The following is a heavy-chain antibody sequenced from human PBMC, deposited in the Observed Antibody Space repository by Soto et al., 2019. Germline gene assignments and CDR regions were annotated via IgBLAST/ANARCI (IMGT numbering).Heavy chain of an antibody. J-gene: IGHJ6*03. CDR3: AKDFAEPAAGDYYYYYYMDV. D-gene: IGHD6-13*01. V-gene: IGHV3-30*18. Sequence: GGSLRLSCAASGFTFSSYGMHWVRQAPGKGLEWVAVISYDGSNKYYADSVKGRFTISRDNSKNTLYLQMNSLRAEDTAVYYCAKDFAEPAAGDYYYYYYMDVWGKGTTVTVSS. CDR2: ISYDGSNK. CDR1: GFTFSSYG.